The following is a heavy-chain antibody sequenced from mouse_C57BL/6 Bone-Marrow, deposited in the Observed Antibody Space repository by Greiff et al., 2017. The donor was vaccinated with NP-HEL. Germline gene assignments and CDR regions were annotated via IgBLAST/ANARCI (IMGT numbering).Heavy chain of an antibody. D-gene: IGHD2-3*01. V-gene: IGHV2-5*01. CDR2: IWRGGST. Sequence: QVQLQQSGPGLVQPSQSLSITCTVSGFSLTSYGVHWVRQSPGKGLAWLGVIWRGGSTDYYAAFMSRLSITKDNSKSQVFFKMNSLQADDTAIYYCAKSYDGYYEAWFAYWGQGTLVTVSA. CDR3: AKSYDGYYEAWFAY. CDR1: GFSLTSYG. J-gene: IGHJ3*01.